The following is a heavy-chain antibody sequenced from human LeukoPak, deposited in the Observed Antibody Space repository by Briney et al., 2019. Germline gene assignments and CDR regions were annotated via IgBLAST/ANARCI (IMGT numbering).Heavy chain of an antibody. CDR1: GFTFSNHA. Sequence: GGSLRLSCVASGFTFSNHAMSWVRQAPGKGLEWVSMISDSCVSTNTADSVKGRFTISRDNSKNTLYLQMNSLRAEDTAVYYCAIRSEGDAFDIWGQGTMVTVSS. CDR2: ISDSCVST. D-gene: IGHD6-19*01. CDR3: AIRSEGDAFDI. J-gene: IGHJ3*02. V-gene: IGHV3-23*01.